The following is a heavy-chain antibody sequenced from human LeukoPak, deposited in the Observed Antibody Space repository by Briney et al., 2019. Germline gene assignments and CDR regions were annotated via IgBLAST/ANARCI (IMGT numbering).Heavy chain of an antibody. V-gene: IGHV3-30*02. D-gene: IGHD6-19*01. Sequence: GGSLRLSCTASGFTFSSYGIHWVRQAPGKGLEWVAFIRSDGSDKYYADSLKGRFTISRDNSKNTLYLQMNSLRAEDTAVYYCAKPAISSRGWYYDYWGQGTLVTVSS. CDR2: IRSDGSDK. CDR1: GFTFSSYG. J-gene: IGHJ4*02. CDR3: AKPAISSRGWYYDY.